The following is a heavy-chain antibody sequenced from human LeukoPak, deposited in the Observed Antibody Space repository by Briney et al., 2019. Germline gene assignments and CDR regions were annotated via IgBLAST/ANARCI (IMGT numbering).Heavy chain of an antibody. V-gene: IGHV1-46*01. D-gene: IGHD6-13*01. CDR2: INPSGGST. CDR1: GYTFTSYY. Sequence: GASVKVCCKASGYTFTSYYMHWVRQAPGQGLEWMGIINPSGGSTSYAQKFQGRVTMTRDTSTSTVYMELSSLRSEDTALYYCARDTGIAAAGTSPLYYYYGMDVWGKGTTVTVSS. J-gene: IGHJ6*04. CDR3: ARDTGIAAAGTSPLYYYYGMDV.